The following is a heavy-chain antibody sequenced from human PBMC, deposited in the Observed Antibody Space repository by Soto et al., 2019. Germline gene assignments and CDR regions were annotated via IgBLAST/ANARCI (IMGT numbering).Heavy chain of an antibody. CDR2: ISYDGINK. CDR1: GFTFNTYG. J-gene: IGHJ1*01. V-gene: IGHV3-30*03. D-gene: IGHD2-21*02. Sequence: QVQLVESGGGVVQPGRSLRLSCAASGFTFNTYGFHWVRQAPGKGLEWVAHISYDGINKNYVDSVKGRFTISRDNSENTVYLQMNSLRPEDTAVYFCAREEHIVAVTAIPAEYFQHWGQGTLVTVSS. CDR3: AREEHIVAVTAIPAEYFQH.